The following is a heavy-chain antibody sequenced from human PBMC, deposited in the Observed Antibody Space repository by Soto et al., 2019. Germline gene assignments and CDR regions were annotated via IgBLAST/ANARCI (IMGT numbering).Heavy chain of an antibody. Sequence: SETLSLTCAVYGGSFSGYYWSWIRQPPGKGLEWIGEINHSGSTNYNPSLKSRVTISVDTSKNQFSLKLSSVTAADTAVYYCARGYFTIFGVVIGRSSNWFDPWGQGTLVTVSS. J-gene: IGHJ5*02. D-gene: IGHD3-3*01. CDR1: GGSFSGYY. V-gene: IGHV4-34*01. CDR2: INHSGST. CDR3: ARGYFTIFGVVIGRSSNWFDP.